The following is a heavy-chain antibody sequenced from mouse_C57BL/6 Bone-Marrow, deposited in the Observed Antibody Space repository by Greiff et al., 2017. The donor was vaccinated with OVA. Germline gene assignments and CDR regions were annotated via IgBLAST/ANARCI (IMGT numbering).Heavy chain of an antibody. V-gene: IGHV1-26*01. CDR2: INPNNGGT. Sequence: EVQLQQSGPELVKPGASVKISCKASGYTFTDYYMNWVKQSHGKSLEWIGDINPNNGGTSYNQKFKGKATLTVDKSSSTAYMELRSLTSEDSAVYYGARSPIYYYGGFDDWGQGTTLTVSS. J-gene: IGHJ2*01. CDR1: GYTFTDYY. D-gene: IGHD1-1*01. CDR3: ARSPIYYYGGFDD.